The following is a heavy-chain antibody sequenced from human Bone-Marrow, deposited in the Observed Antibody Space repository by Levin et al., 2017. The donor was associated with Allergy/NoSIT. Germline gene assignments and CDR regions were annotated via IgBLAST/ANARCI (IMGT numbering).Heavy chain of an antibody. J-gene: IGHJ6*02. V-gene: IGHV3-30*18. Sequence: GGSLRLSCAASGFIFSRYGMHWVRQSPGKGLDWVAAISNDGSNKYYGDDVKGRISISRDNSKNTVYQQMNSLRAEDTVVYYCEKDREVCSDRSGTYGMEVWGQGTSVTVS. D-gene: IGHD3-22*01. CDR1: GFIFSRYG. CDR2: ISNDGSNK. CDR3: EKDREVCSDRSGTYGMEV.